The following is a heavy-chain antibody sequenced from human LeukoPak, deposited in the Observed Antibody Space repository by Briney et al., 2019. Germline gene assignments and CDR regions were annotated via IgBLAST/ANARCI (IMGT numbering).Heavy chain of an antibody. Sequence: SETLSPTCAVYGGSFSGYYWSWIRQPPGKGLEWIGEINHSGSTNYNPSLKSRVTISVDTSKNQFSLKLSSVTAADTAMYYCARDLGYSNGHGMDVWGQGTTVTVSS. V-gene: IGHV4-34*01. CDR2: INHSGST. CDR1: GGSFSGYY. J-gene: IGHJ6*02. CDR3: ARDLGYSNGHGMDV. D-gene: IGHD4-11*01.